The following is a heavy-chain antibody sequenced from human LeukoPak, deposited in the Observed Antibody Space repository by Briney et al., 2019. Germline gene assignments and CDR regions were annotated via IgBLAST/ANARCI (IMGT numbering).Heavy chain of an antibody. D-gene: IGHD3-9*01. CDR2: IYPGDSDT. J-gene: IGHJ3*02. CDR3: ASRPDILTGYYANDAFDI. CDR1: GYSFTSYW. Sequence: GESLKISCKGSGYSFTSYWISWVRQMPGKGLEWMGIIYPGDSDTRYSPSFQGQVTISADKSISTAYLQWSSLKASDTAMYYCASRPDILTGYYANDAFDIWGQGTMVTVSS. V-gene: IGHV5-51*01.